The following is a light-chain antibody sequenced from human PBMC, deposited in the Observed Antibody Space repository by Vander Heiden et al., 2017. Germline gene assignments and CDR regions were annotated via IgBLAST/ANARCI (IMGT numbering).Light chain of an antibody. CDR1: QSNSSY. J-gene: IGKJ2*01. V-gene: IGKV1-39*01. CDR3: QQSDSTPHT. Sequence: DLQLTHSPSSLSASVGDRVTITCRASQSNSSYLKWYQQKPGKAPKLLIYAASSLQSGGPSRCSGSGSGTDWTRTSSRLQPEDFATYYCQQSDSTPHTFGQGTKLEIK. CDR2: AAS.